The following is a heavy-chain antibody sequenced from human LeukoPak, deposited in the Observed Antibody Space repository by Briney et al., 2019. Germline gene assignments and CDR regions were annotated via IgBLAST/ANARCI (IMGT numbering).Heavy chain of an antibody. J-gene: IGHJ5*02. V-gene: IGHV3-11*06. CDR1: GFTFSDYY. CDR3: VGSNDWFDP. Sequence: GSLRLSCAASGFTFSDYYMSWIRQAPGKGLEWISYISTTSSYRNYTDSVKGRFTISRDNAKNSLYLQMNNLRDEDTAVNYCVGSNDWFDPWGQGTLVTVSS. CDR2: ISTTSSYR.